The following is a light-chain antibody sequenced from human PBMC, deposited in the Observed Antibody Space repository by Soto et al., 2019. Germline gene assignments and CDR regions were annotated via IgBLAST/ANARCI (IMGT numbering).Light chain of an antibody. CDR2: GAS. CDR3: QQYNNRPGT. V-gene: IGKV3-15*01. Sequence: EIVLTQSPGTLSVSPGERATLSCRASQSVSSKLAWNQQKPGQAPRLLFYGASTGATGIPARFRGSGSETEFTLSISSLQSEDFAVYYCQQYNNRPGTFGQGTKVEIK. CDR1: QSVSSK. J-gene: IGKJ1*01.